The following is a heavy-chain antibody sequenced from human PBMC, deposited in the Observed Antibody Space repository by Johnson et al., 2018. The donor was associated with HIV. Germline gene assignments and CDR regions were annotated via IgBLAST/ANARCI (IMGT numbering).Heavy chain of an antibody. J-gene: IGHJ3*02. V-gene: IGHV3-66*01. D-gene: IGHD1-26*01. CDR1: GCTVSRNY. CDR3: APLGDAFDI. CDR2: IYSGGST. Sequence: VQLVESGGGLVQSGGSLRLSCAASGCTVSRNYMNWVRQAPGKGLEWVSVIYSGGSTSYADSVKGRFTISSVNSKNTLYLQMNSLRVEDTAVYYCAPLGDAFDIWGQGTMVTVSS.